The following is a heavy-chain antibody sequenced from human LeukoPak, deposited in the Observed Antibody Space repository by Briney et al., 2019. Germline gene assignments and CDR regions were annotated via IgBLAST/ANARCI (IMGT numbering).Heavy chain of an antibody. D-gene: IGHD2-21*02. Sequence: GASVKVSCKASGYTFTSYGISWVRQAPGQGLEWMGWISAYNGNTNYAQKLQGRVTMTTDTSTSTAYMELRSLRSDDTAVYYCARDGDCGGDCYALDYWGQGTLVTVSS. J-gene: IGHJ4*02. CDR2: ISAYNGNT. CDR1: GYTFTSYG. CDR3: ARDGDCGGDCYALDY. V-gene: IGHV1-18*01.